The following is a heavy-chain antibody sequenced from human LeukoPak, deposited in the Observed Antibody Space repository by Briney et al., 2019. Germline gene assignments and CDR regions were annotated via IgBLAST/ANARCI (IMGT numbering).Heavy chain of an antibody. CDR2: IYPNNGAT. D-gene: IGHD1-26*01. V-gene: IGHV1-2*06. J-gene: IGHJ4*02. CDR1: GYTFTDSF. CDR3: AKAPPVGPTTSPDS. Sequence: ASVTVSCKAAGYTFTDSFMHWVRQAPGHGPEWMGRIYPNNGATNYAQKFQGRVTMTSDPSLSAAYLEMTGLTSDDTAVYYCAKAPPVGPTTSPDSWGQGTLVTVSS.